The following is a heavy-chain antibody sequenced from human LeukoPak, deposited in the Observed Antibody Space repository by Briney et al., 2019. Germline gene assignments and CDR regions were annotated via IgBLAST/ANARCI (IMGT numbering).Heavy chain of an antibody. CDR2: ISTSSRYI. D-gene: IGHD2-2*01. CDR1: GFTLSNYD. V-gene: IGHV3-21*01. CDR3: ARADCSSSTCYLRRSWFDP. Sequence: GGSLRLSCAASGFTLSNYDMNWVRQAPGKGPEWVSSISTSSRYIYYKDSVRGRFTISRDDAKNSLYLEMNSLRAEDTAVYYCARADCSSSTCYLRRSWFDPWGQGTLVTVSS. J-gene: IGHJ5*02.